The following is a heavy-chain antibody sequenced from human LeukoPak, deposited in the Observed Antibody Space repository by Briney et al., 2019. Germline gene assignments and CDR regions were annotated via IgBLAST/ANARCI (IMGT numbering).Heavy chain of an antibody. CDR2: ISSSSSYI. CDR1: GFTFSCYS. Sequence: GGSLRLSCAASGFTFSCYSMNWVRQAPGKGLEWVSSISSSSSYIYYADSVKGRFTISRDNAKNSLYLQMNSLRAEDTAVYYCARDKEIFGSYGMDVWGQGTTVTVSS. CDR3: ARDKEIFGSYGMDV. J-gene: IGHJ6*02. D-gene: IGHD3-3*01. V-gene: IGHV3-21*01.